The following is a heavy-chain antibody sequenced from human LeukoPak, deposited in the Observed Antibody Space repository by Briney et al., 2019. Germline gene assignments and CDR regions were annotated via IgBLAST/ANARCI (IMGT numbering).Heavy chain of an antibody. D-gene: IGHD1-26*01. CDR1: GGSISSGGYY. J-gene: IGHJ4*02. CDR2: IYHSGST. CDR3: ARDLATKFSY. V-gene: IGHV4-30-2*01. Sequence: TSSETLSLTCTVSGGSISSGGYYWSWIRQPPGKGLEWIGYIYHSGSTYYNPSLKSRVTISVDRSKNQFSLKLSSVTAADTAVYYCARDLATKFSYWGQGTLVTVSS.